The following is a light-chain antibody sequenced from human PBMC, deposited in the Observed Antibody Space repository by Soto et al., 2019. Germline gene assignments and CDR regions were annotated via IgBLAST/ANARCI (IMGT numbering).Light chain of an antibody. V-gene: IGKV3-15*01. Sequence: EIVMTQSPATLSVSPGERATLSCRASQSVSSKLAWYQQKPGQAPKLLIYGASTGAAGIPARFSGTGSGTEFTLTISSLQSEDFAVYYCQQYNNWPFTFGPGTKVDIK. CDR3: QQYNNWPFT. CDR2: GAS. CDR1: QSVSSK. J-gene: IGKJ3*01.